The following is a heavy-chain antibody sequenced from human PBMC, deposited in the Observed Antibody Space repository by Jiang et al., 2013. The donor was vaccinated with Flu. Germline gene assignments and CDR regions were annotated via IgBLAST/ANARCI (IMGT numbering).Heavy chain of an antibody. D-gene: IGHD3-16*01. CDR1: GDSVSTNSAA. V-gene: IGHV6-1*01. J-gene: IGHJ4*02. Sequence: QTLSLTCAISGDSVSTNSAAWNWIRQSPSRGLEWLGRTYYRSKWYNDYAVSVESRITFSPDTSKNQFSLHLNSVTPEDTAVYYCARYYDDNGGYFDYWGQGTLVTVSS. CDR3: ARYYDDNGGYFDY. CDR2: TYYRSKWYN.